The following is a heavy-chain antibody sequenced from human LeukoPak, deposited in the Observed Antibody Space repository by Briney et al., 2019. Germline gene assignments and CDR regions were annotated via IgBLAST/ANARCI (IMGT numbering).Heavy chain of an antibody. D-gene: IGHD3-10*01. J-gene: IGHJ4*02. CDR1: GGSITSSNYY. Sequence: SETLSLTCTVSGGSITSSNYYWGWIRQPPGKGLEWSGSFYYSGSTNYNPSLKSRVTISVDTSKNQFSLKLSSVTAADTAVYYCVYYYGSGSVEYWGQGTLVTVSS. V-gene: IGHV4-39*01. CDR2: FYYSGST. CDR3: VYYYGSGSVEY.